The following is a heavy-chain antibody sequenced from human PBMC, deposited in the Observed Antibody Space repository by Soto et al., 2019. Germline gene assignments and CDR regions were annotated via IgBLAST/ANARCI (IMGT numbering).Heavy chain of an antibody. Sequence: ASVKVSCKASGFTFTSSAMQWVRQARGQRLEWIGWIVVGSGNTNYAQKFQERVTITRDMSTSTAYMELSSLRSEDTAVYYCATTLASPPQVIIVDYWGQGTLVTVSS. CDR2: IVVGSGNT. V-gene: IGHV1-58*02. CDR3: ATTLASPPQVIIVDY. J-gene: IGHJ4*02. D-gene: IGHD3-3*01. CDR1: GFTFTSSA.